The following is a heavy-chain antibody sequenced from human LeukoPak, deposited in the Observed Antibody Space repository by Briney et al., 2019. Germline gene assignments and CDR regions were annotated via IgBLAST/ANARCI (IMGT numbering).Heavy chain of an antibody. J-gene: IGHJ4*02. CDR2: MNPVSGDT. D-gene: IGHD6-19*01. CDR1: GYTFTNYD. CDR3: ATGRGYTSGWLMYYFDY. Sequence: VTVSCXASGYTFTNYDINWLRQATGQGLEWMGWMNPVSGDTGYAQKFQGRVTMTRDTSISTAYMELSSLRSEDTAVYYCATGRGYTSGWLMYYFDYWGQGTLVTVSS. V-gene: IGHV1-8*01.